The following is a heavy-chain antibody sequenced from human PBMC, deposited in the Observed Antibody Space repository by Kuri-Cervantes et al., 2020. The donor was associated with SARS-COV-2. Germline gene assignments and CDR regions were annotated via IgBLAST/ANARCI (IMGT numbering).Heavy chain of an antibody. D-gene: IGHD2-2*01. CDR2: ISGSAFNT. CDR3: VKAVVPAVVKDH. Sequence: GESLKISCAASGFTFSSYSMNWVRQAPGKGLAWVASISGSAFNTYYADSVKGRFTISRDNSNDTLYLQMSSLRPDDTAVYYCVKAVVPAVVKDHWGQGTQVTVSS. J-gene: IGHJ4*02. CDR1: GFTFSSYS. V-gene: IGHV3-23*01.